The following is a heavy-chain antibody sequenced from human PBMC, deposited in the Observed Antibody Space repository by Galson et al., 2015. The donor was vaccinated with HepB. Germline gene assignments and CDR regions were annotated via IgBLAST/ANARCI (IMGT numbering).Heavy chain of an antibody. V-gene: IGHV4-39*01. CDR1: GGSISSSSYY. Sequence: TLSLTCPVSGGSISSSSYYWGWIRQPPGKGLEWIGSIYYTGSTYYNPSLKSRVTISVDTSKNQFSLKLSSVTAADTAVYYCARLKMSAAAGGFDYWGQGTLVTVSS. CDR3: ARLKMSAAAGGFDY. CDR2: IYYTGST. D-gene: IGHD6-13*01. J-gene: IGHJ4*02.